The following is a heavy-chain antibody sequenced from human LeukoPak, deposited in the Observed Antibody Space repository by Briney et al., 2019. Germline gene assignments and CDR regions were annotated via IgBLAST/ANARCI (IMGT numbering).Heavy chain of an antibody. J-gene: IGHJ4*02. V-gene: IGHV3-48*04. CDR2: ISSSGSTI. D-gene: IGHD1-1*01. CDR1: GFTFSSYS. CDR3: ARCTTGRTFGSLREIKRSREIDY. Sequence: GGSLRLSCAASGFTFSSYSMNWVRQAPGKGLEWVSYISSSGSTIYYADSVKGRFTISRDNAKNSLYLQMNSLRVEDTAVYYCARCTTGRTFGSLREIKRSREIDYWGQGTLVTVSS.